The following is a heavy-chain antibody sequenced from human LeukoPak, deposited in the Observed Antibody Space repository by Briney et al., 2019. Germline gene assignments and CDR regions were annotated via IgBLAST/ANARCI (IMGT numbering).Heavy chain of an antibody. D-gene: IGHD4-11*01. Sequence: SETLSLTCTVSGGSISSSSYYWGWIRQPPGKGLEWIGSIYYSGSTYYNPSLKSRVTISVDTSKNQFSLKLSSVTAADTAVYYCARHGSNYPPDYWGQGTLVTVSS. CDR3: ARHGSNYPPDY. CDR1: GGSISSSSYY. V-gene: IGHV4-39*01. CDR2: IYYSGST. J-gene: IGHJ4*02.